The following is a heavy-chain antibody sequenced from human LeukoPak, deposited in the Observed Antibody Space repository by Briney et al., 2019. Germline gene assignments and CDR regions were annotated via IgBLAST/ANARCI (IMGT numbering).Heavy chain of an antibody. D-gene: IGHD4-11*01. CDR3: ARVRSHTVTFGY. V-gene: IGHV4-39*07. J-gene: IGHJ4*02. Sequence: SETLSLTCTVSGGSISSSSYYWGWIRQPPGKGLEWIGSIYYSGSTYYNPSLKSRVTISVDTSKNQFSLKLSSVTAADTAVYYCARVRSHTVTFGYWGQGTLVTVSS. CDR2: IYYSGST. CDR1: GGSISSSSYY.